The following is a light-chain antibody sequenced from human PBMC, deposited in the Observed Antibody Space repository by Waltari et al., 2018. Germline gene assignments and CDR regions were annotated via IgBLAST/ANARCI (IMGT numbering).Light chain of an antibody. CDR3: MQAIQART. Sequence: DIVMTQSPLSLTVTPGEPASTSCRPSQSLLHSNGRNYLTCYLQKPGQSPQVLIYLGSNRASGVPDRFSGSGSGTDFTRKISRVEAEDVGVYYCMQAIQARTFGQGTKVEVK. V-gene: IGKV2-28*01. CDR1: QSLLHSNGRNY. CDR2: LGS. J-gene: IGKJ1*01.